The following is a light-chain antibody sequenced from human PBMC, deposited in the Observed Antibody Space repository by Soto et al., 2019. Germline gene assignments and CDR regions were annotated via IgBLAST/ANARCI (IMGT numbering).Light chain of an antibody. CDR3: SSYTSSSTLV. CDR1: SSDVGGYNY. CDR2: DVT. Sequence: QSVLTQPRSVSGSPGQSVTISCTGTSSDVGGYNYVSWYQQYPGKAPKVMIYDVTKRPSGVPDRFSGSKSGNTASLTLSGLQAEDEADYYCSSYTSSSTLVFGGGTQPTVL. V-gene: IGLV2-11*01. J-gene: IGLJ2*01.